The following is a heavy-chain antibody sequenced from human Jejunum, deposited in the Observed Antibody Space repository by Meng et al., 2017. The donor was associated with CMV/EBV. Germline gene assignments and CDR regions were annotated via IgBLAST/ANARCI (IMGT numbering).Heavy chain of an antibody. CDR2: ISGSGGST. CDR3: AKIQWFGELGYYYFDY. CDR1: TFSSYA. D-gene: IGHD3-10*01. Sequence: TFSSYAMSWVRPAPGKGLEWVSAISGSGGSTYYADSVKGRFTISRDNSKNTLYLQMNSLRAEDTAVYYCAKIQWFGELGYYYFDYWGQGTLVTVSS. J-gene: IGHJ4*02. V-gene: IGHV3-23*01.